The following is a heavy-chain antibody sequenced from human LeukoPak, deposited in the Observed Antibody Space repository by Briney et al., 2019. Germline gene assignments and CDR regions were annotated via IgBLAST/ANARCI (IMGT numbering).Heavy chain of an antibody. V-gene: IGHV4-59*01. CDR1: GGSISSYY. CDR2: IYYSGST. CDR3: ARVPLLSITIFGVVKDYYYGMDV. D-gene: IGHD3-3*01. J-gene: IGHJ6*02. Sequence: SETLSLTCTVSGGSISSYYWSWIRQPPGKGLEWIGYIYYSGSTNYNPSLKSRVTISVDTSKYQFSLKLSSVTAADTAVYYCARVPLLSITIFGVVKDYYYGMDVWGQGTTVTVSS.